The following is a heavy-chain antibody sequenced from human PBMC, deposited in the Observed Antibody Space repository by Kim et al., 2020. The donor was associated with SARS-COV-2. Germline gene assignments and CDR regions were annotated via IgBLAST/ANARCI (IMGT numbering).Heavy chain of an antibody. CDR1: GFTFSSYS. J-gene: IGHJ4*02. CDR2: ISSSRSYI. Sequence: GGSLRLSCAASGFTFSSYSMNWVRQAPGKGLEWVSSISSSRSYIYYADSVKGRFTISRDNAKNSLYLQMNSLRAEDTAVYYCARDSQSIVGATTDPYWGQGTLVTVSS. V-gene: IGHV3-21*01. CDR3: ARDSQSIVGATTDPY. D-gene: IGHD1-26*01.